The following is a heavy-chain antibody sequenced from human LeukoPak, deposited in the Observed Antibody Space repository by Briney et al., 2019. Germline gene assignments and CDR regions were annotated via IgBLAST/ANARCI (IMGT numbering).Heavy chain of an antibody. J-gene: IGHJ4*02. CDR1: GGSFSGYY. V-gene: IGHV4-34*01. CDR3: ARQDYYDSSGYYRWFDY. D-gene: IGHD3-22*01. Sequence: PSETLSLTCAVHGGSFSGYYWSWIRQPPGKGLEWIGEINHSGSTNYNPSLKSRVTISVDTSKNQFSLKLSSVTAADTAVYYCARQDYYDSSGYYRWFDYWGQGTLVTVSS. CDR2: INHSGST.